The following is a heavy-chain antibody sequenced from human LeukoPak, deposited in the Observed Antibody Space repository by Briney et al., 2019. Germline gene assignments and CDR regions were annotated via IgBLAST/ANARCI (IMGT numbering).Heavy chain of an antibody. Sequence: GGSLRLSCVASGFAFSSYWMHWVRQAPGKGLVWVSRINSEGSSTSYAGSVRGRFTISRDNAKNTLYLQMNGLRAEDTAVYYCAREEVVVHFDYWGQGTLVTVSS. J-gene: IGHJ4*02. V-gene: IGHV3-74*01. D-gene: IGHD3-22*01. CDR2: INSEGSST. CDR1: GFAFSSYW. CDR3: AREEVVVHFDY.